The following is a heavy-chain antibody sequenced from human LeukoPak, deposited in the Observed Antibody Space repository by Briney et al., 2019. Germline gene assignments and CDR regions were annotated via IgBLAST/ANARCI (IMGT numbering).Heavy chain of an antibody. D-gene: IGHD6-19*01. Sequence: GGSLRLSCAASGFTFSSYWMSWVRQAPGKGLEWVANIKQDGSEKYYVDSVKGRFTISRDNAKNSLYLQMNSLRAEDTAVFYCASQRSGWYEGSSGSYYFDYWGQGTLVTVSS. CDR2: IKQDGSEK. CDR1: GFTFSSYW. CDR3: ASQRSGWYEGSSGSYYFDY. J-gene: IGHJ4*02. V-gene: IGHV3-7*01.